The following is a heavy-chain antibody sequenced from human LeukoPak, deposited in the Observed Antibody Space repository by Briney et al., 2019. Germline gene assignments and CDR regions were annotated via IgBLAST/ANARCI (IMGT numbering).Heavy chain of an antibody. CDR1: GYTFTGYY. CDR3: ARMDDNYDFWSGYFDSYFDY. D-gene: IGHD3-3*01. J-gene: IGHJ4*02. Sequence: ASVKVSCKASGYTFTGYYMHWVRQAPGQGLEWMGWINPNSGGTNYAQKFQGRVTMTRDTSISTAYMELSKLRSDDTAVYYCARMDDNYDFWSGYFDSYFDYWGQGTLVTVSS. CDR2: INPNSGGT. V-gene: IGHV1-2*02.